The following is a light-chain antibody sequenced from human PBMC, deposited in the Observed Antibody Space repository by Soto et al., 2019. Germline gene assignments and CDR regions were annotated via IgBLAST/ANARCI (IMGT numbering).Light chain of an antibody. V-gene: IGKV3-20*01. CDR2: GAS. J-gene: IGKJ3*01. Sequence: EIVLTQSPGTLSLSPGERATLSCRASQSVSSSYLAWYQQKPGQAPRLLIYGASSRATGIPDRFSGSGSVTHFTLTISRLEPEDFAVYYCQQYGSSPFTFGPGTKVEIK. CDR1: QSVSSSY. CDR3: QQYGSSPFT.